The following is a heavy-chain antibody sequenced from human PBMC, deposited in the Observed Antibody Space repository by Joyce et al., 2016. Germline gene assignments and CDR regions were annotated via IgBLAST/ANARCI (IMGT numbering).Heavy chain of an antibody. CDR3: ARPAHRGKYYFDS. D-gene: IGHD3-10*01. CDR2: IDYRGSS. CDR1: GASIDNSIYY. J-gene: IGHJ4*02. Sequence: QLQLQESGPGLVRPSETLSLTCSVSGASIDNSIYYWAWIRQSPGKGLGGIASIDYRGSSFHNPSLTSRITISVDPSENQFSLEVNSVTAADTAVYFCARPAHRGKYYFDSWGPGTLVTVSS. V-gene: IGHV4-39*01.